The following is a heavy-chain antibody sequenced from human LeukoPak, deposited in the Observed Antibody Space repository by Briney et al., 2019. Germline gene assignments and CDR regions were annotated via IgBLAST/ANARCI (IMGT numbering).Heavy chain of an antibody. V-gene: IGHV3-23*01. CDR2: INDGVGRA. Sequence: GGSLRLSCSASGFTFSNYAMSWVRQAPGKGLEWVSAINDGVGRAFYADAVRGRFTISRDNSQNTLYLQMNSLRAEDTAVYYCARALYNVGWYPDYFDYWGQGTLVTVSS. J-gene: IGHJ4*02. CDR3: ARALYNVGWYPDYFDY. CDR1: GFTFSNYA. D-gene: IGHD6-19*01.